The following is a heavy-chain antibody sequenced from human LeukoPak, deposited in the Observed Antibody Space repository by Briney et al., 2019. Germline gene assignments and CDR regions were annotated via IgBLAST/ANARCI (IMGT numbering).Heavy chain of an antibody. J-gene: IGHJ5*02. CDR2: VRNSGSTK. CDR1: GFDFSDYY. V-gene: IGHV3-11*01. D-gene: IGHD1-1*01. Sequence: PGGSLRLSCAASGFDFSDYYMTWIRQAPGKGLEWVSHVRNSGSTKYYADSVKGRFTISRDNAKYSLYLQMHSLRAEDTVVYYCARTTEGLDPWGQGTLVTVSS. CDR3: ARTTEGLDP.